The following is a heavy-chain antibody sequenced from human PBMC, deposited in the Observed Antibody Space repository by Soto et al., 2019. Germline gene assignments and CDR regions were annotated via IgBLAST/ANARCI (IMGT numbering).Heavy chain of an antibody. J-gene: IGHJ1*01. CDR2: IYYSGST. CDR1: VGSFGGGGYY. D-gene: IGHD3-22*01. CDR3: ARVKPDYYDSSGIEYFQH. Sequence: QVQLQESGPGLVKPSQTLSLTCPFSVGSFGGGGYYWSWTGRHPGKGLEGFGYIYYSGSTYYNPSLKSRVTISVDTSKNQFSLKLSSVTAADTAVYYCARVKPDYYDSSGIEYFQHWGQGTLVTVSS. V-gene: IGHV4-31*03.